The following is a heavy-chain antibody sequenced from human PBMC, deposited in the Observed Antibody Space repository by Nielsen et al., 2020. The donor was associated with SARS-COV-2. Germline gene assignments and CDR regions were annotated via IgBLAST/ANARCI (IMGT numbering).Heavy chain of an antibody. D-gene: IGHD6-13*01. J-gene: IGHJ5*02. CDR1: GYTLTELS. CDR2: FDPEDGET. CDR3: ATGPGQLVLGWFDP. Sequence: ASVKVSCKVSGYTLTELSMHWVRQAPGKGLEWMGGFDPEDGETIYAQKFQGRVTMTEDTSTDTAHMELSSLRSEDTAVYYCATGPGQLVLGWFDPWGQGTLVTVSS. V-gene: IGHV1-24*01.